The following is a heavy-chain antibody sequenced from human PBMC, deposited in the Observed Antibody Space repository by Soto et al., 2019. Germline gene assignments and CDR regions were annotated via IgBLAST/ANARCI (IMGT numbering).Heavy chain of an antibody. Sequence: LRRSCTASGFTFSSYAMQWVRQAPGKGLEWVAVISYDGSNKYYADSVKGRFTISRDNSKNTLYLQMNSLRAEDTAVYYWAKYMVRSPYGMDVWGQGTTVTVSS. CDR3: AKYMVRSPYGMDV. D-gene: IGHD3-10*01. J-gene: IGHJ6*02. CDR2: ISYDGSNK. V-gene: IGHV3-30*18. CDR1: GFTFSSYA.